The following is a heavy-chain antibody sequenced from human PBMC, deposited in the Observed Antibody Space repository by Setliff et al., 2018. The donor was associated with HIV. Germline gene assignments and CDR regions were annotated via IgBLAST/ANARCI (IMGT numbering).Heavy chain of an antibody. CDR3: ATSSIVGATTMGY. V-gene: IGHV1-46*01. Sequence: GASVKVSCKASGYTFTSYYMHWVRQAPGQGLEWMGIINPSGDSTNYAQKFQGRVTLTRDTSTDTAYMELSSLRSEDTAVYYCATSSIVGATTMGYWGQGTLVTVSS. J-gene: IGHJ4*02. CDR1: GYTFTSYY. D-gene: IGHD1-26*01. CDR2: INPSGDST.